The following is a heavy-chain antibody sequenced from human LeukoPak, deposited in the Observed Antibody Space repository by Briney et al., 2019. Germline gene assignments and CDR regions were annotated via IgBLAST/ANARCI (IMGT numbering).Heavy chain of an antibody. V-gene: IGHV4-59*01. Sequence: SETLSLTCTVSGGSISSYYWSWIRQPPGKGLEWIGYIYYSGNTNYNPSLKSRVTISIDTSKNQFSLKLSSVTAADTAVYYCARDVVAAAGNNDAFDIWGQGTMVTVSS. CDR2: IYYSGNT. CDR1: GGSISSYY. CDR3: ARDVVAAAGNNDAFDI. D-gene: IGHD6-13*01. J-gene: IGHJ3*02.